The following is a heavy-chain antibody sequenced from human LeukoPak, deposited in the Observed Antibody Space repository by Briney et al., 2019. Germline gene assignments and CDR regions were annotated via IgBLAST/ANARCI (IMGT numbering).Heavy chain of an antibody. Sequence: SETLSVTCTVSGGSISSYYWSWIRQPPGKGLEWIGYIYYSGSTNYNPSLKSRVTISVDTSKNQFSLKLSSVTAADTAVYYCARSLVYVAYDAFDVWGLGTMVTVSS. V-gene: IGHV4-59*01. CDR1: GGSISSYY. CDR3: ARSLVYVAYDAFDV. D-gene: IGHD5/OR15-5a*01. CDR2: IYYSGST. J-gene: IGHJ3*01.